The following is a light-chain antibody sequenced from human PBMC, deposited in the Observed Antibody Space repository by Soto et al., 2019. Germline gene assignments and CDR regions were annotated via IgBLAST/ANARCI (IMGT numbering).Light chain of an antibody. CDR1: QGISCY. V-gene: IGKV1-9*01. CDR2: AAS. J-gene: IGKJ3*01. Sequence: DIQLTQSPSFLSASVGDRVTITCRASQGISCYLAWYQQKPGKAPKLLIYAASTLQSGVPSRFSGSGSGTEFTLTISSLQPEDFATYYCQQLNSYLFTFGPGTKVDIK. CDR3: QQLNSYLFT.